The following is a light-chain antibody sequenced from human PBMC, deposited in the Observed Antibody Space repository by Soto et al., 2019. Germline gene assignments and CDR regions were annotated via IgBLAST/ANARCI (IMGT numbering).Light chain of an antibody. CDR3: SSYAGSNNFVV. V-gene: IGLV1-40*01. Sequence: QSVLTQPPSVSGAPGQRVTISCTGSSSNIGAGYDVHWYQQLPGTAPKLMIYEVSKRPSGVPDRFSGSKSGNTASLTVSGLQAEDEADYYCSSYAGSNNFVVFGTGTKVTV. CDR2: EVS. CDR1: SSNIGAGYD. J-gene: IGLJ1*01.